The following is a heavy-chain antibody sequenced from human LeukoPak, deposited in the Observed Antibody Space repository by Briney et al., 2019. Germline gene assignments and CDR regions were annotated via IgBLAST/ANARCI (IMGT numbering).Heavy chain of an antibody. Sequence: SETLSLTCAVYGGSFSGYYWSWIRQPPGKGLEWIGEINHSGSTNYNPSLKSRVTISVDTSKSQFSLKLSSVTAADTAVYYCARFYDILTGYYRKRSWFDPWGQGTLVTVSS. D-gene: IGHD3-9*01. J-gene: IGHJ5*02. CDR2: INHSGST. CDR3: ARFYDILTGYYRKRSWFDP. V-gene: IGHV4-34*01. CDR1: GGSFSGYY.